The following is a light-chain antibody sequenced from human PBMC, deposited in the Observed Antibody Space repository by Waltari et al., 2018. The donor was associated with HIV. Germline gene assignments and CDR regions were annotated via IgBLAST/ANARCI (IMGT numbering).Light chain of an antibody. V-gene: IGKV4-1*01. J-gene: IGKJ2*01. CDR3: QQYVRKRT. CDR2: WAS. Sequence: DIVMTQSPDSLAVSLGETATIHCKSRQSVLYSSNNKNYLAWYQQKPGRPPKLLIYWASTRESGVPDRFSGSGSEKHFTLTISSLQPEDVAVYYCQQYVRKRTFGQGTRLEI. CDR1: QSVLYSSNNKNY.